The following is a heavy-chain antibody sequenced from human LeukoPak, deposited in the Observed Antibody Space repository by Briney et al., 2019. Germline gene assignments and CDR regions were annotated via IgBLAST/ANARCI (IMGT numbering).Heavy chain of an antibody. Sequence: GGSLRLSCAASGFSLSNYLMSWVRQAPGKGLEWVANIKEDGSEKHYVDSVKGRFTISRDNAKNSLYLQMNGLRAEDTAVYYCARTIRGYWGQGALVTVSS. V-gene: IGHV3-7*01. CDR3: ARTIRGY. CDR2: IKEDGSEK. J-gene: IGHJ4*02. D-gene: IGHD3-10*01. CDR1: GFSLSNYL.